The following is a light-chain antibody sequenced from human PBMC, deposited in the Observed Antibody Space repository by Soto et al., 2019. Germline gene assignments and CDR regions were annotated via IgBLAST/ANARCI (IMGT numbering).Light chain of an antibody. V-gene: IGKV3-20*01. J-gene: IGKJ2*01. CDR3: QQYGSSRET. Sequence: EIVLTQSPGTLSLSPGERATLSCRASQSVSSSYLAWYQQKPGQAPRLLIYGASSRATGIQDMFSGSGSGTDFTLTISRLEPEDFAVYYCQQYGSSRETFGQGTKLEIK. CDR1: QSVSSSY. CDR2: GAS.